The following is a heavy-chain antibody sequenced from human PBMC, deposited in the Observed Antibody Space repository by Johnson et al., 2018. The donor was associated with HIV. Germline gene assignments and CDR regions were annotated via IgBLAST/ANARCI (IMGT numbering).Heavy chain of an antibody. V-gene: IGHV3-30*02. CDR1: GFTFSSYG. CDR3: ARGVGDGYNLSAFDI. J-gene: IGHJ3*02. CDR2: IHHDGTNK. Sequence: VQLVESGGGVVQPGGSLRLSCAASGFTFSSYGMHWVRQAPAKGLEWVAFIHHDGTNKYSADSLKGRFTISKDNSKNTVSLEVNSLRLDDTAVYYCARGVGDGYNLSAFDIWGQGTMVTVSS. D-gene: IGHD5-24*01.